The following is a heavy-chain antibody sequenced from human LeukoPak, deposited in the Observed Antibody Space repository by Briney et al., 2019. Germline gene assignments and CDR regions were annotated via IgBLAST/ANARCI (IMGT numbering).Heavy chain of an antibody. D-gene: IGHD3-3*01. CDR3: IFLEWLLADC. CDR1: GFTFSSYA. Sequence: PGGSLRLSCAASGFTFSSYAMHWVRQAPGKGLEWVAVISYDGSNKYYADSVKGRFTISRDNSKNTLYLQMNSLRAEDTAVYYCIFLEWLLADCRGQGTLVTVSS. V-gene: IGHV3-30-3*01. CDR2: ISYDGSNK. J-gene: IGHJ4*02.